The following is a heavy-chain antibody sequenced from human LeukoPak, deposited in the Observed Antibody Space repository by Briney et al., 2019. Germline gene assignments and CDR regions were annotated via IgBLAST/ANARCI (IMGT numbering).Heavy chain of an antibody. V-gene: IGHV3-21*04. J-gene: IGHJ4*02. CDR1: GFTFSSYS. Sequence: EPGGTLRLSCAASGFTFSSYSMNWVRQAPGKGLEWVSSISSSSSYIYYADSVKGRFTISRDNAKNSLYLQMNSPRAEDAAVYYCAKAPVTTCRGAYCYPFDYWGQGTLVTVSS. D-gene: IGHD2-21*01. CDR2: ISSSSSYI. CDR3: AKAPVTTCRGAYCYPFDY.